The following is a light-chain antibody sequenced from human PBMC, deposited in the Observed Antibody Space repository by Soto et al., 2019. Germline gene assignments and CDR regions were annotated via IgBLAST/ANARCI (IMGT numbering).Light chain of an antibody. CDR1: SGHSSYA. V-gene: IGLV4-69*01. Sequence: QPVLTQSPSASASLGASVKLTCTLSSGHSSYAIAWHQQQPEKGPRYLMKLNSDGSHSKGDGIPDRFSGSSSGAERYLTISQLQSEDEADYYCQTWGTGLLVFGGGTKLTVL. J-gene: IGLJ3*02. CDR3: QTWGTGLLV. CDR2: LNSDGSH.